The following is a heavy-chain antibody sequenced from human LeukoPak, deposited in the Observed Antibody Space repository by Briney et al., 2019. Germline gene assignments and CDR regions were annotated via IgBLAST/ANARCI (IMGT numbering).Heavy chain of an antibody. CDR2: INPNSGGT. D-gene: IGHD3-22*01. V-gene: IGHV1-2*06. CDR3: ARGLLHWNYYDSSGSAEISC. CDR1: GYTFTGYY. Sequence: ASVKVSCKASGYTFTGYYMHWVRQAPGQGLEWMGRINPNSGGTNYAQKFQGRVTMTRDTSIITAYMELSRLRSDDTAVYYCARGLLHWNYYDSSGSAEISCWGQGTLVTVSS. J-gene: IGHJ4*02.